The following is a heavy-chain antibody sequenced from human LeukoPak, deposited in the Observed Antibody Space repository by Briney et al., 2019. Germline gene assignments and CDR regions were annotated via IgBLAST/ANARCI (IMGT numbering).Heavy chain of an antibody. J-gene: IGHJ4*02. CDR1: GFTFGDYA. V-gene: IGHV3-9*01. D-gene: IGHD5/OR15-5a*01. CDR2: ISWNSGSI. Sequence: GGSLRLSCAASGFTFGDYAMHWVRQAPGKGLEWVSAISWNSGSINYADSVKGRFTISRDNAKNSLYLQMNSLRAEDTAVYYCARQKYLRGPDVEYFDYWGQGTLVTVSS. CDR3: ARQKYLRGPDVEYFDY.